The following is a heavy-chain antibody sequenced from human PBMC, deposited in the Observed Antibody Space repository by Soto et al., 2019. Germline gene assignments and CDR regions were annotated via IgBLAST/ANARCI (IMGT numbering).Heavy chain of an antibody. CDR2: IMPMFGAA. Sequence: QVQLVQSGAEVKKPGSSVKVSCKASGGTFSNYAISWVRQAPGQGLEWMGSIMPMFGAANYAQKFQCTVTITADESTTTVYMELSNLRSEDTAVYFCARGSIAAASYFDYWGQGPLITVSS. J-gene: IGHJ4*02. CDR3: ARGSIAAASYFDY. D-gene: IGHD6-25*01. CDR1: GGTFSNYA. V-gene: IGHV1-69*01.